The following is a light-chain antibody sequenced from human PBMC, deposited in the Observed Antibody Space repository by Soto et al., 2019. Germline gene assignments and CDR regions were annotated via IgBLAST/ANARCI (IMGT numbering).Light chain of an antibody. V-gene: IGKV3-11*01. CDR2: DAS. J-gene: IGKJ5*01. CDR3: QQRSNWPPIT. Sequence: EIVLTQSQATLSLSPGERATLSCRASQSVSSYLAWYQQKPGQAPRPLIYDASDRATGVPARFSGSGSGTDFTLTISSLEPEDFAVYFCQQRSNWPPITFGQGTRLEIK. CDR1: QSVSSY.